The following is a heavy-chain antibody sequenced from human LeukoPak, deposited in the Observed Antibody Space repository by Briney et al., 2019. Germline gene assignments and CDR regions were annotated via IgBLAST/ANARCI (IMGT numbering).Heavy chain of an antibody. V-gene: IGHV3-23*01. CDR1: GFTFSSYA. CDR3: AKDHGPKPKFPDDY. D-gene: IGHD5-24*01. J-gene: IGHJ4*02. CDR2: ISGSGGST. Sequence: GSLRLSCAASGFTFSSYAMSCVRQAPGKGLEWVSAISGSGGSTYYADSVKGRFTISRDNSKNTMYLQMNSLRAEDTAVYYCAKDHGPKPKFPDDYWGQGTLVTVSS.